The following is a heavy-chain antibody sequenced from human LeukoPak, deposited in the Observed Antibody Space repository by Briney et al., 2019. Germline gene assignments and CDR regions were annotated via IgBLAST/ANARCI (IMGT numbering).Heavy chain of an antibody. V-gene: IGHV4-59*01. CDR3: ARDQVRDSYDSSTYSSVPDI. D-gene: IGHD3-22*01. CDR1: GGSLRSFY. Sequence: SETLSLTCTVSGGSLRSFYWCWIRQPPGKGLEWIGYVYYSGSTNYNPSLKSRVSISVDTSKNQFSLKLSSVTAADTAVYYCARDQVRDSYDSSTYSSVPDIWGQGTVVTVSS. J-gene: IGHJ3*02. CDR2: VYYSGST.